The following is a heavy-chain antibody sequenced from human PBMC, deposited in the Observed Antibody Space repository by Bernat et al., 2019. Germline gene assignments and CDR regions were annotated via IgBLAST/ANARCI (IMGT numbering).Heavy chain of an antibody. V-gene: IGHV3-13*01. D-gene: IGHD2-2*01. CDR3: ARGRIPSCSSATCQKGNWFDP. CDR2: IGTSGVT. J-gene: IGHJ5*02. Sequence: EVQLVESGGGLVQPGGSLRLSCAASGFTFSSYWMSWVRQAPGKGLEWVSAIGTSGVTYYSDSVKGRFTISRENAKNSLYLQMNSLRAGDTAVYYCARGRIPSCSSATCQKGNWFDPWGQGTLVTVSS. CDR1: GFTFSSYW.